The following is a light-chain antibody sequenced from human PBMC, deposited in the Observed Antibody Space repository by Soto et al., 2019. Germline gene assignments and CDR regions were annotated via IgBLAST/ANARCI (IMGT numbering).Light chain of an antibody. Sequence: QLVLTQSPSASASLGASVKLTCTLSSGHSSYAIAWHQQQPEKGPRYLMKLNSDGSHSKGDGIPDRFSGSSSGAERYLTISSLQSEDEADYYYQTWGTGIHYVFGTGTKLTVL. CDR2: LNSDGSH. J-gene: IGLJ1*01. CDR1: SGHSSYA. V-gene: IGLV4-69*01. CDR3: QTWGTGIHYV.